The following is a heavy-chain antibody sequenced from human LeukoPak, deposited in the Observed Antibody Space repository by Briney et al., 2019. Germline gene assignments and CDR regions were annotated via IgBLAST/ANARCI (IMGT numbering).Heavy chain of an antibody. CDR1: GGTFSSYA. CDR3: ARGGYSYGYTDYYYGMDV. D-gene: IGHD5-18*01. Sequence: ASVKVSCKASGGTFSSYAISWVRQATGQGLEWMGWMNPNSGNTGYAQKFQGRVTITRNTSISTAYMELSSLRSEDTAVYYCARGGYSYGYTDYYYGMDVWGQGTTVTVSS. V-gene: IGHV1-8*03. J-gene: IGHJ6*02. CDR2: MNPNSGNT.